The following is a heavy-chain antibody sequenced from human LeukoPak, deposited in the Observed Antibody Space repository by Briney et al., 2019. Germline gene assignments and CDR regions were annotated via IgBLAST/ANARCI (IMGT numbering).Heavy chain of an antibody. CDR2: IWYDGNNK. V-gene: IGHV3-33*01. J-gene: IGHJ4*02. CDR1: GFTFSSFA. D-gene: IGHD6-13*01. CDR3: ARDRYSSMWSVFEY. Sequence: GGSLRLSCAASGFTFSSFAMHWVRQSPGKGLEWVAVIWYDGNNKLYADSVKGRFTISRDNSRNTLYLQMNSLSAEDTAVYYCARDRYSSMWSVFEYWGQGALVTVSS.